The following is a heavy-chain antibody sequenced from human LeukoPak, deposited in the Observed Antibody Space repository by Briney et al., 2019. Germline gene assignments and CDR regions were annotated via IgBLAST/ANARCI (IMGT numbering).Heavy chain of an antibody. D-gene: IGHD3-22*01. J-gene: IGHJ4*02. V-gene: IGHV3-74*01. CDR3: AREIKDEYYYDSSGQYYFDY. CDR2: INSDGSST. Sequence: GESLRLSCAASGFTFSSYWMHWVRQAPGKGLVWVSRINSDGSSTSYADSVKGRFTISRDNAKNTLYLQMNSLRAEDTAVYYCAREIKDEYYYDSSGQYYFDYWGQGTLVTVSS. CDR1: GFTFSSYW.